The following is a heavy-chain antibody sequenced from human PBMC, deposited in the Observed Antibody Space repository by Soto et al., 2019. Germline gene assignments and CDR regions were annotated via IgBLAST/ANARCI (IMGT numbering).Heavy chain of an antibody. CDR2: IYWDDDK. CDR3: VRAFHI. Sequence: QITLKESGPTLVKPTQTLTLTCTFSGFSLSTTGVGVGWTRQPPGKALEWLALIYWDDDKRYSPTLQSMLTITKDTSKSQVVLTMPHMDPVDTSIYYCVRAFHICGQGTMVTVSS. J-gene: IGHJ3*02. CDR1: GFSLSTTGVG. V-gene: IGHV2-5*02.